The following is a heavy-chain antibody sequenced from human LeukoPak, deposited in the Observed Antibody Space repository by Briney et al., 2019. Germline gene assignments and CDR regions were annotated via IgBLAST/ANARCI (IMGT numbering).Heavy chain of an antibody. D-gene: IGHD2-2*01. CDR3: ARDPVPVIGIHFDS. CDR2: VYHTGSI. J-gene: IGHJ4*02. Sequence: SETLSLTCAVSGGSISSNDWWTWVRQAPGKGLEWIGQVYHTGSIIYNPSLKSRVSMSVDKSKNQFSLNLTSVTAADTAVYYCARDPVPVIGIHFDSWGQGTLVTVSS. CDR1: GGSISSNDW. V-gene: IGHV4-4*02.